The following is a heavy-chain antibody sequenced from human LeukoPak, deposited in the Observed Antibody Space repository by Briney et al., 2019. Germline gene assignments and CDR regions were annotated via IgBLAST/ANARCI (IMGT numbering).Heavy chain of an antibody. CDR1: GGPITGFY. CDR3: ARGGSSPLAAGKQNWLDP. D-gene: IGHD6-13*01. CDR2: IYYSGSTT. V-gene: IGHV4-59*01. Sequence: SETLSLTCTVSGGPITGFYWSWIRQPPGKGLEWIGYIYYSGSTTNYNPSLKSRATISVDTSKNQFSLKLSSVTAADTAVYYCARGGSSPLAAGKQNWLDPWGQGTLVTVSS. J-gene: IGHJ5*02.